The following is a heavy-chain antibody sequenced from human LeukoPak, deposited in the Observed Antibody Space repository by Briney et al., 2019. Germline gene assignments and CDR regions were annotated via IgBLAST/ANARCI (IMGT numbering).Heavy chain of an antibody. CDR1: GFTFSSYG. Sequence: GGSLRLSCAASGFTFSSYGMHWVRQAPGKGLEWVAVIWYDGSNKYYADSVKGRFTISRDNSKNTLYLQMNSLRAEDTAVYYCAREGRLGYCSGGSCRSIYDSSGYPDYWGQGTLVTVSS. CDR2: IWYDGSNK. CDR3: AREGRLGYCSGGSCRSIYDSSGYPDY. J-gene: IGHJ4*02. D-gene: IGHD2-15*01. V-gene: IGHV3-33*01.